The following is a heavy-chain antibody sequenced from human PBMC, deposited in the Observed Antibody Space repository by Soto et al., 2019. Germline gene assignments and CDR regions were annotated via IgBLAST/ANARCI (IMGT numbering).Heavy chain of an antibody. CDR3: VRRVSGNYDY. J-gene: IGHJ4*02. D-gene: IGHD1-7*01. Sequence: EVQLAESGGGMVQPGGSLRLSCVASGFTFSSYDMHWVRQAPGKGLEYVSSISSNGGTTYYGNSVKGRFTISRDNSKNTLYLQMGSLRAGDMAVYYCVRRVSGNYDYRGQGTLVTVSS. CDR2: ISSNGGTT. V-gene: IGHV3-64*01. CDR1: GFTFSSYD.